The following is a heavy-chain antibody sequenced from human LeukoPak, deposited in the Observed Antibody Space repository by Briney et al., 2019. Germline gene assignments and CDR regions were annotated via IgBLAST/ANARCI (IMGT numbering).Heavy chain of an antibody. V-gene: IGHV3-21*01. CDR1: GFTFSSYS. D-gene: IGHD6-19*01. CDR3: ARDRGKVAGLFDY. J-gene: IGHJ4*02. Sequence: PGGSLRLSCAASGFTFSSYSMNWVRQAPGKGGEWFSSISSSNSHIYYADSVKGRLTISRDNAKNSLYLQMNSLRAEDTAAYYCARDRGKVAGLFDYWGQGTLVTVST. CDR2: ISSSNSHI.